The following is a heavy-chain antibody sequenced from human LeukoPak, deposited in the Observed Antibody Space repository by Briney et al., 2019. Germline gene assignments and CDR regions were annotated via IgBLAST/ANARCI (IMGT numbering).Heavy chain of an antibody. V-gene: IGHV3-23*01. CDR1: GFTFSSYA. CDR3: ARSQRGNWNPDY. J-gene: IGHJ4*02. D-gene: IGHD1-1*01. Sequence: GGPLRLSCAASGFTFSSYAMSWVRQAPGKGLEWVSAISGSGGSTYYADSVKGRFTLSRDNSKNTLYLQMNSLRAEDTAVYYCARSQRGNWNPDYWGQGTLVTVSS. CDR2: ISGSGGST.